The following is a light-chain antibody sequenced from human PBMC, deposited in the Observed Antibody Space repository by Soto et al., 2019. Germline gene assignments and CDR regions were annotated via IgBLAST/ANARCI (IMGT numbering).Light chain of an antibody. CDR1: MRDVGAYNL. CDR3: SAYPPRITPV. CDR2: EVR. V-gene: IGLV2-14*01. Sequence: QSVLTQPASVSGSAGQSITISCSGTMRDVGAYNLVSWYQQHPGTAPKLIIYEVRNRPSGISSRFSGSRSGNTASLTISGLQPEDDGDYYCSAYPPRITPVFCGEPKVTVL. J-gene: IGLJ3*02.